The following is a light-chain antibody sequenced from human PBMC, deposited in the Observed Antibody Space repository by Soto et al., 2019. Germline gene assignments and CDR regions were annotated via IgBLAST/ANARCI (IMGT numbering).Light chain of an antibody. V-gene: IGLV1-44*01. J-gene: IGLJ1*01. Sequence: QSVLTQPPSASGTPGQRVTISFSGSSSKIGSNTVNWYQQLPGTAPKLLIYNDNQRPSGVPDRFSGSKSGTSASLAISGLQSGDEADYACAAWDASLNGYVVRTGTKVTV. CDR3: AAWDASLNGYV. CDR1: SSKIGSNT. CDR2: NDN.